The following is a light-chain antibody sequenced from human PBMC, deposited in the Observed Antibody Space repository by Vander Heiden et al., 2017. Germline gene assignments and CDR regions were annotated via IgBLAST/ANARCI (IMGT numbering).Light chain of an antibody. J-gene: IGLJ3*02. V-gene: IGLV3-10*03. CDR1: ASPKKA. CDR3: YSTDNSGNRGM. CDR2: EDT. Sequence: SYELTQPPPVSVPPGQTARITCSGEASPKKAIYWFQQNSGQAPALVIYEDTKRPSGIPGRFSGSSSGTMATLAITGAQVEDEDDYCWYSTDNSGNRGMFGGGTKLTVL.